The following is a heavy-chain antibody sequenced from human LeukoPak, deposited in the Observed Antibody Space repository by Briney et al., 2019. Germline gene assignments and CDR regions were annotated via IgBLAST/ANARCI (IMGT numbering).Heavy chain of an antibody. CDR1: GFTFSSYW. V-gene: IGHV3-7*01. CDR3: ARETYSSFDY. D-gene: IGHD6-13*01. CDR2: IKQDGSEK. Sequence: GGSLRLSCAAPGFTFSSYWMSWVRQAPGKGLEWVANIKQDGSEKYYVDSVKGRFTISRDNAKNSLYLQMNSLRAEDTAVYYCARETYSSFDYWGQGTLVTVSS. J-gene: IGHJ4*02.